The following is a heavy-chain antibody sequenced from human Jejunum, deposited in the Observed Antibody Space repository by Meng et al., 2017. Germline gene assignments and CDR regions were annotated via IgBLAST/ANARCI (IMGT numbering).Heavy chain of an antibody. CDR3: ARDYKGVAGNFDY. J-gene: IGHJ4*02. CDR2: IYDSVNT. V-gene: IGHV4-59*12. Sequence: GSLRLSCNVSGGSISSNFWAWIRQPPGKGLEWIGSIYDSVNTYYNPSLESRVTISVDTSKNQFSLKLSSVTAADTAVYFCARDYKGVAGNFDYWGQGTLVTVSS. D-gene: IGHD6-19*01. CDR1: GGSISSNF.